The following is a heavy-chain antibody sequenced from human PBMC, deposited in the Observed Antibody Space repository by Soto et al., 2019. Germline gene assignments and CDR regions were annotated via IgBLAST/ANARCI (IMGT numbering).Heavy chain of an antibody. Sequence: QVQLVQSGAEVKQPGASVKVSCKASGYPFTSFGISWVRQAPGQGLEWMGWIRPYNGDTNSAQNLQGRVTMTTDTSTSTAYMERRSLSSDDTAVYYCARKGVTSSWYGGGHDYWAQGTLVTVSS. V-gene: IGHV1-18*04. D-gene: IGHD6-13*01. CDR2: IRPYNGDT. CDR3: ARKGVTSSWYGGGHDY. J-gene: IGHJ4*02. CDR1: GYPFTSFG.